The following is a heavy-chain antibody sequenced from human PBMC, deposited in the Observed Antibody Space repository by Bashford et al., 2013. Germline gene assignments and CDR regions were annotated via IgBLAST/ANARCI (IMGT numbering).Heavy chain of an antibody. CDR1: GFTFSSYS. CDR2: ISSSSSYI. Sequence: GSLRLSCAASGFTFSSYSMNWVRQAPGKGLEWVSSISSSSSYIYYADSVKGRFTISRDNAKNSLYLQMNSLRAEDTAVYYCARDSHYDRKSHNWFDPWGQGTLVTVSS. J-gene: IGHJ5*02. V-gene: IGHV3-21*01. D-gene: IGHD3-22*01. CDR3: ARDSHYDRKSHNWFDP.